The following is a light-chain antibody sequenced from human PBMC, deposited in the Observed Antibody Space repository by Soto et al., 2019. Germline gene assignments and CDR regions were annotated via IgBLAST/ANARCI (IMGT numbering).Light chain of an antibody. J-gene: IGKJ1*01. Sequence: EIVLTQSPGSLSLSPGQRATLSCRASQSVDTTFFAWYQKKPGQAPRLLIYGASKRATGIQDRFSGSGSGTDFTLIISRLEPEDFAVYYCQQYMSSVTFGQGTKVEIK. CDR1: QSVDTTF. V-gene: IGKV3-20*01. CDR3: QQYMSSVT. CDR2: GAS.